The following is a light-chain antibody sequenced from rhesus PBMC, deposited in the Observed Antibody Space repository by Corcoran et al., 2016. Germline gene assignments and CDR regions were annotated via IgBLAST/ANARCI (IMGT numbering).Light chain of an antibody. Sequence: QAAPTQSPSVSGSPGQSVTISCTGTRSDIGGYNRVSWYQQHPGKAPKLMIYEVGKGPTGVSDRFSGSKSGNTASLTTSGLQAEDDVDYYCSSYVSCNTFIFGAGTRPTVL. CDR1: RSDIGGYNR. J-gene: IGLJ1*01. CDR3: SSYVSCNTFI. V-gene: IGLV2-13*03. CDR2: EVG.